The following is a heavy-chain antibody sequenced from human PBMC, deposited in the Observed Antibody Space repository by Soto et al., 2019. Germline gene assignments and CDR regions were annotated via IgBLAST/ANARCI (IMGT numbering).Heavy chain of an antibody. CDR1: GASVSSASYY. CDR3: ARDRGRGSNNNWLDP. V-gene: IGHV4-61*01. D-gene: IGHD3-10*01. CDR2: IYYSGRT. Sequence: SETLSLTCTVSGASVSSASYYWSWIRQPPGKGLEWIGYIYYSGRTDYNPSLKSRVTISLDTSKNQFSLKLSSVTAADTAVYYCARDRGRGSNNNWLDPWGQGTLVTVSS. J-gene: IGHJ5*02.